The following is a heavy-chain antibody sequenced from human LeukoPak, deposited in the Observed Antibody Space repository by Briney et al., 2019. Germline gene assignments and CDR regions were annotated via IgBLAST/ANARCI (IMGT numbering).Heavy chain of an antibody. Sequence: GASVKVSCKASGYTFTSYYMHWVRQAPGQGLEWMGIINPSGGSTSYAQKFQGRVTMTRDTSTSTVYMELSSLRSEDTAVYYCARDGAYYYGSGSSYNGLDYWGQGILVSVSS. CDR3: ARDGAYYYGSGSSYNGLDY. CDR2: INPSGGST. D-gene: IGHD3-10*01. J-gene: IGHJ4*02. V-gene: IGHV1-46*01. CDR1: GYTFTSYY.